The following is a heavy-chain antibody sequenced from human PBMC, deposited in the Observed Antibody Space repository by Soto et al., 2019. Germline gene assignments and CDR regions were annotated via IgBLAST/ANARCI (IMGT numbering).Heavy chain of an antibody. D-gene: IGHD1-1*01. CDR3: TRELDDGPNWFDR. CDR1: GDSVSSNSAA. Sequence: SQTLSLTCAISGDSVSSNSAAWNWIRQSPSSGLEWLGRTYYKSQWYNDYAVSVKSLMTLHPDTTKNQFSLQRNSVTPEDTAVYFCTRELDDGPNWFDRWGQGTRVTISS. J-gene: IGHJ5*02. CDR2: TYYKSQWYN. V-gene: IGHV6-1*01.